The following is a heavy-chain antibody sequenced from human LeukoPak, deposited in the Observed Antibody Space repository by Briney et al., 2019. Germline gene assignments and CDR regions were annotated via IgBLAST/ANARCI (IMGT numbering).Heavy chain of an antibody. V-gene: IGHV4-31*03. D-gene: IGHD2-15*01. CDR3: ARRRVVVASTDGASGAFDI. CDR2: IYYSGST. CDR1: GGSISSGGYY. J-gene: IGHJ3*02. Sequence: SETLSLTCTVSGGSISSGGYYWSWIRQHPGKGLEWIGYIYYSGSTYYNPSLRSRVTISVDTSKNQFSLNLSSMTAADTAVYFSARRRVVVASTDGASGAFDIWGQGTMVTVSS.